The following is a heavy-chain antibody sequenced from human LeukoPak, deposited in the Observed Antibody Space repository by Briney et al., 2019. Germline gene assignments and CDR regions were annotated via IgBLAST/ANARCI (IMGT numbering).Heavy chain of an antibody. V-gene: IGHV1-58*02. CDR2: IVGDSTDT. D-gene: IGHD5-18*01. J-gene: IGHJ4*02. Sequence: SVKVSCKASGFTFTSSSIQWIRQARGQRLEWIGWIVGDSTDTYYAQRFQERVAIARDMSTSTAYLELSSLRSEDTAVYYCAADPDTTMAFDCWGQGTLVTVSS. CDR1: GFTFTSSS. CDR3: AADPDTTMAFDC.